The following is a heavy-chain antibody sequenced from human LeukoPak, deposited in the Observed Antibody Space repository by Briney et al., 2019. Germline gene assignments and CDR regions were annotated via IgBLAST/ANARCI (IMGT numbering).Heavy chain of an antibody. CDR1: GFTFSSYC. CDR2: ISSSSSYI. CDR3: ARAPPGIATLAGYMDV. V-gene: IGHV3-21*06. J-gene: IGHJ6*03. Sequence: GGSLRLSCAASGFTFSSYCMNWVRQAPGKGPEWVSFISSSSSYIYYTDSVKGRFTISRDNAKNSLFLQMNSLRADDTAVYYCARAPPGIATLAGYMDVWGKGTTVTVSS. D-gene: IGHD6-6*01.